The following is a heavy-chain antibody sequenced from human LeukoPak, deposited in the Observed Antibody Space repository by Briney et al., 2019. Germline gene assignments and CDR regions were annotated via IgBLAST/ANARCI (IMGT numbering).Heavy chain of an antibody. D-gene: IGHD3-22*01. CDR3: ARGGSSGYYYG. J-gene: IGHJ4*02. Sequence: SETLSLTCTVSGGAISSSHYYWGWIRQPPGKGLEWIGSIYYSGSTYYNPSLKSRVTMSVDTSKNQFSLKLTSMTAADTAVYYCARGGSSGYYYGWGQGTLVTVSS. V-gene: IGHV4-39*07. CDR2: IYYSGST. CDR1: GGAISSSHYY.